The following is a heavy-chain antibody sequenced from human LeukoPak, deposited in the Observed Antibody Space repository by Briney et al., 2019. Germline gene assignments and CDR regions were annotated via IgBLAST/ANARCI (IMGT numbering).Heavy chain of an antibody. CDR1: GFTFSDYY. CDR2: ISSGGSSI. V-gene: IGHV3-11*04. J-gene: IGHJ4*02. CDR3: ARRSSTSESFDY. D-gene: IGHD2-2*01. Sequence: GGSLRLSCAASGFTFSDYYMSWIRQAPGKGLEWISYISSGGSSIYYADSVKGRFTISRDSAKNSLYLQMNSLRAEDTAVYYCARRSSTSESFDYWGQGTLVTASS.